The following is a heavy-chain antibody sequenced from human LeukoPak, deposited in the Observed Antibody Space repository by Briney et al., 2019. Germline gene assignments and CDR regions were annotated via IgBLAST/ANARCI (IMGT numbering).Heavy chain of an antibody. Sequence: GGSLRLSSAASGFTFSNYWMGWVRQAPGKGLEWVANIKQDGSEKTYVDSVKGRFTISRDNARNSLYLQMNGLRAEDTAVYYCAKDILQAGLFFDYWGLGTLVTVSS. J-gene: IGHJ4*02. V-gene: IGHV3-7*03. CDR2: IKQDGSEK. CDR3: AKDILQAGLFFDY. CDR1: GFTFSNYW. D-gene: IGHD6-13*01.